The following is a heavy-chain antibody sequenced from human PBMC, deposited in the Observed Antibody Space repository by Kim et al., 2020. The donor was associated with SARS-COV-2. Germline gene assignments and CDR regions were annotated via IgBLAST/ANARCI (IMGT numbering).Heavy chain of an antibody. D-gene: IGHD5-18*01. Sequence: SETLSLTCAVYGGSFSGYYWSWIRQPPGKGLEWIGEINHSGSTNYNPSLKSRVTISVDTSKSQFYLKLSSVTAADTSVYYCARALGYTYGHGGADYWGQGTLVTVSS. CDR2: INHSGST. V-gene: IGHV4-34*01. CDR1: GGSFSGYY. J-gene: IGHJ4*02. CDR3: ARALGYTYGHGGADY.